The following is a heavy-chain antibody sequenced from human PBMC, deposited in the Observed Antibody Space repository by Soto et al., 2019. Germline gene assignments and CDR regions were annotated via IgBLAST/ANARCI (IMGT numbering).Heavy chain of an antibody. V-gene: IGHV3-43*01. CDR1: GFTFDDYT. J-gene: IGHJ6*03. Sequence: PGGSLRLSCAASGFTFDDYTMHWVRQAPGKGLEWVSLISWDGGSTYYADSVKGRFTISRDNSKNSLYLQMNSLRTEDTALYYCAKDFLPHYYYYYMDVWGKGTTVTVSS. CDR3: AKDFLPHYYYYYMDV. D-gene: IGHD2-2*01. CDR2: ISWDGGST.